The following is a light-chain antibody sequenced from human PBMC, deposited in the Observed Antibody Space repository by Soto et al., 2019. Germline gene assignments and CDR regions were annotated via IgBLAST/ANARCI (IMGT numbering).Light chain of an antibody. J-gene: IGKJ5*01. Sequence: EIVLAQSPGTLSLSPGERATLSCRASQSLGGDYLAWFQQKPGQSPRLLIYSASNRATGIPDRFSGIGSGTDFTLTISRLEPEEFVVYYCQQNGSLPITFGQGTRLEIK. CDR2: SAS. CDR3: QQNGSLPIT. CDR1: QSLGGDY. V-gene: IGKV3-20*01.